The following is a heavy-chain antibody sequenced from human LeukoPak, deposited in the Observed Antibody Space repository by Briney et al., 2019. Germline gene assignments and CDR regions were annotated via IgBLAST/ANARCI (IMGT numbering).Heavy chain of an antibody. V-gene: IGHV3-7*01. CDR1: GFIFSSYW. CDR2: IKQDGSEK. Sequence: GGSLRLSCAASGFIFSSYWMSWVRQAPGKGLEWVANIKQDGSEKYYVDSVKGRFTISRDNAKNSLYLQMNSLRAEDTAVYYCTREPPREAHYYYYYMDVWGKGTTVTVSS. J-gene: IGHJ6*03. CDR3: TREPPREAHYYYYYMDV.